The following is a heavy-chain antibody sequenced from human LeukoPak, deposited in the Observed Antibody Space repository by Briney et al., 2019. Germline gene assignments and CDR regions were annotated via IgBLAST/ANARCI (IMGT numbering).Heavy chain of an antibody. V-gene: IGHV3-23*01. CDR3: AKEIYNYGSRGFDY. CDR2: VSGGGDYT. Sequence: GGSLRLSCSASQFTFSYYAMTWVRQAPGKGLEWVSGVSGGGDYTYYADSVKGRFTISRDNSKNTLYLQLNGLRVEDTAIYYCAKEIYNYGSRGFDYWGQGSLVTVSS. D-gene: IGHD3-10*01. J-gene: IGHJ4*02. CDR1: QFTFSYYA.